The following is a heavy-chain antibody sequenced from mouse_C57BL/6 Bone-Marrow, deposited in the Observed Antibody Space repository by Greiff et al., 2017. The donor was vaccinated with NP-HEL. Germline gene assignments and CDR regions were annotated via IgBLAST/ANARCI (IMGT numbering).Heavy chain of an antibody. J-gene: IGHJ3*01. CDR3: ARSRGDYYGSSPAY. CDR2: IYPRDGST. Sequence: VQLQQSDAELVKPGASVKISCKVSGYTFTDHTIHWMKQRPEQGLEWIGYIYPRDGSTKYNEKFKSKATLTVDKSSSTAYMQLSSLTSEDSAVYYCARSRGDYYGSSPAYWGQGTLVTVSA. V-gene: IGHV1-78*01. CDR1: GYTFTDHT. D-gene: IGHD1-1*01.